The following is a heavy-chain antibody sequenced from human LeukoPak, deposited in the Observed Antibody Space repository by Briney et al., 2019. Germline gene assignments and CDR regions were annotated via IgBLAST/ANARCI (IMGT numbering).Heavy chain of an antibody. Sequence: PSQTLSLTCTVSGGSISSGSYYWSWIRQPAGKGLEWIGRIYTSGSTNYNPSLKSRVTISVDTSKNQFSLKLSSVTAADTAVYYCARDQPYNWNYANAFDIWGQGTMVTVSS. CDR1: GGSISSGSYY. CDR3: ARDQPYNWNYANAFDI. D-gene: IGHD1-7*01. J-gene: IGHJ3*02. V-gene: IGHV4-61*02. CDR2: IYTSGST.